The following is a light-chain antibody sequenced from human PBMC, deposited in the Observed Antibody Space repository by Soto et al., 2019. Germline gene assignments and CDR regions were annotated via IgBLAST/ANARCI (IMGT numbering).Light chain of an antibody. V-gene: IGLV2-23*01. CDR2: EGS. J-gene: IGLJ2*01. CDR3: CSYAGSSTWV. Sequence: QSALTQPASVSGSPGQSITISCTGTSSDVGSYNLVSWYRQHPGKAPKLMIYEGSKRPSGVSNRFSGYKSGNTASLTISGLQAEDEADYYCCSYAGSSTWVFGGGTKLTVL. CDR1: SSDVGSYNL.